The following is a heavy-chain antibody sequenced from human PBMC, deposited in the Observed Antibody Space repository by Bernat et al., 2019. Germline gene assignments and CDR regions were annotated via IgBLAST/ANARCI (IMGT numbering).Heavy chain of an antibody. CDR1: GFTFSSYY. CDR3: ARARNIMITFGGVML. D-gene: IGHD3-16*01. CDR2: GNIDGSNT. Sequence: EVQLVESGGGLVQPGGSLRLSCAASGFTFSSYYMHWVRQAPGKGLVWVSRGNIDGSNTGYADSVKGQFTISRDNAKNSLYLQMNSLRAEDTAVYYCARARNIMITFGGVMLWGQGTLVTVSS. V-gene: IGHV3-74*01. J-gene: IGHJ4*02.